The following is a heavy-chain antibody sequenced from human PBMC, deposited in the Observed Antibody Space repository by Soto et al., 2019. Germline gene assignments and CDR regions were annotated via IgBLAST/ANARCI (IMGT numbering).Heavy chain of an antibody. CDR3: ASSGIVGREVNTWFDP. J-gene: IGHJ5*02. CDR2: LYYSGST. D-gene: IGHD3-22*01. Sequence: SETLSLTCTVSGGSVTSYYWSWIRQPPGKGMEWIGYLYYSGSTSYNPSLKSRVTMSVDTSKSQISLKLTSMTTADTAVYYCASSGIVGREVNTWFDPWGQGTLVTVSS. CDR1: GGSVTSYY. V-gene: IGHV4-59*02.